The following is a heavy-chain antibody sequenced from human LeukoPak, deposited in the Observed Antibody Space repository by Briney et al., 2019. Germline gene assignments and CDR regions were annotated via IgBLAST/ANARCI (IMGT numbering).Heavy chain of an antibody. J-gene: IGHJ4*02. CDR3: ATDLWFGELFDY. D-gene: IGHD3-10*01. V-gene: IGHV1-24*01. CDR1: GYTLTELS. Sequence: ASVKVSCKVSGYTLTELSMHWVRQAPGKGLEWMGGFDPEDGETIYAQKFQGRVTMTEDTSTDTAYMELSSLRSEDTAVYYRATDLWFGELFDYWGQGTLVTVSS. CDR2: FDPEDGET.